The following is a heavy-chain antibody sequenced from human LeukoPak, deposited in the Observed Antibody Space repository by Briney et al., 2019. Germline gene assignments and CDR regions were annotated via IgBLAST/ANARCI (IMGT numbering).Heavy chain of an antibody. Sequence: QTGGSLRLSCAASGFTFSSYAMSWVRQAPGKGLEWVSAISGSGGSTYYADSVKGRFTISRDNSKNTLYLQMNSLRAEDTAVYYCAKATSPAYSSSWYGGAIDYWGQGTLVTVSS. CDR1: GFTFSSYA. D-gene: IGHD6-13*01. V-gene: IGHV3-23*01. CDR3: AKATSPAYSSSWYGGAIDY. CDR2: ISGSGGST. J-gene: IGHJ4*02.